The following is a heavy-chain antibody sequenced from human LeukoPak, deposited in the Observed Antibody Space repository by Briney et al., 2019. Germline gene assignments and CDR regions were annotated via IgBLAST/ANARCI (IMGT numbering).Heavy chain of an antibody. V-gene: IGHV1-46*01. CDR3: ARVLGAHRYGSIDH. CDR2: INPSSGST. Sequence: ASVNVSCKASGYTFTTYYMHWVRQAPGQGLEWMGIINPSSGSTSYAQKFQGRVTMTRDTSTSTVYMELSSLRSEDTAIYYCARVLGAHRYGSIDHWGQGTLVTVSS. D-gene: IGHD5-18*01. J-gene: IGHJ4*02. CDR1: GYTFTTYY.